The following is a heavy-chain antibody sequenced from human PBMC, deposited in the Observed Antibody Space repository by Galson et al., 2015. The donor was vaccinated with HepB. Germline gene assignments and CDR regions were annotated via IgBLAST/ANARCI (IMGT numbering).Heavy chain of an antibody. V-gene: IGHV3-23*01. Sequence: SLRLSGAASGFPFSYYAMTWVRQAPGKGLEWVSAITPSGDNTHPADSLKARFTLSRDNSKNTVFLQMNSLRADDTAIYFCAKVFPEKTDGWYRQALYYFDSWGHGTRVTVSS. CDR1: GFPFSYYA. CDR2: ITPSGDNT. J-gene: IGHJ4*01. CDR3: AKVFPEKTDGWYRQALYYFDS. D-gene: IGHD6-19*01.